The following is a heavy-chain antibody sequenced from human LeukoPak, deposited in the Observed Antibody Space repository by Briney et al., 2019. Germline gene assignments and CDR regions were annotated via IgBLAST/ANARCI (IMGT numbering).Heavy chain of an antibody. CDR1: GGSISSSTYY. Sequence: PSETLSLTCSVSGGSISSSTYYWGWIRQPPGEGLDWIGSMYYTGTTYYNPSLKSRVTISVDTSKNQFSLKLTSVTAADTAVYYCARQPRDGHNPRPYYFDYWGQGTLVTVSS. V-gene: IGHV4-39*01. CDR2: MYYTGTT. CDR3: ARQPRDGHNPRPYYFDY. D-gene: IGHD5-24*01. J-gene: IGHJ4*02.